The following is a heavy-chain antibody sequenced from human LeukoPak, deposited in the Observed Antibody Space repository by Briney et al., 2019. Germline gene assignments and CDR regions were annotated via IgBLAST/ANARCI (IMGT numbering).Heavy chain of an antibody. V-gene: IGHV5-51*01. CDR3: ARHVRSGRGYTYGVFDY. J-gene: IGHJ4*02. Sequence: RAGESLKISCKGSGYSFTSYWIGWVRQMPGKGLEWMGIIYPGDSDIRDSPSFQGQVTISADKSISTAYLQWSSLKASDTAIYYCARHVRSGRGYTYGVFDYWGQGTLVTVSS. D-gene: IGHD5-18*01. CDR1: GYSFTSYW. CDR2: IYPGDSDI.